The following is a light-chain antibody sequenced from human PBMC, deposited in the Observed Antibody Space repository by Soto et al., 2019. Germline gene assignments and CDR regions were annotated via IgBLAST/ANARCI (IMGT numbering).Light chain of an antibody. Sequence: QSALTQPASVSGSPGQSITISCTGASSDVGDYNYVSWYQQYPGKAPKLMIYDVSNRPSGVSNRFSGSKSGNTASLTISGLQAEDEACYPCSSHTSSGARVFGGGTQLTVL. J-gene: IGLJ3*02. CDR1: SSDVGDYNY. CDR2: DVS. V-gene: IGLV2-14*01. CDR3: SSHTSSGARV.